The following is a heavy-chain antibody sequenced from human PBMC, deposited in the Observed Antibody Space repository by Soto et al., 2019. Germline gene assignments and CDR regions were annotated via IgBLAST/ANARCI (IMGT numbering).Heavy chain of an antibody. D-gene: IGHD1-26*01. Sequence: SETLSLTCAVYGGSFSGYYWSWIRQPPGKGLEWIGEINHSGSTNYNPSLKSRVTISVDTSKNQFSLKLSSVTAADTAVYYCARGRREKDYSGQGTLVTVSS. J-gene: IGHJ4*02. V-gene: IGHV4-34*01. CDR2: INHSGST. CDR1: GGSFSGYY. CDR3: ARGRREKDY.